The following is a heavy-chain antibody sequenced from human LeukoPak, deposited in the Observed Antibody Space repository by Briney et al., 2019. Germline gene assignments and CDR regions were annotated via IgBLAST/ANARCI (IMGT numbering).Heavy chain of an antibody. V-gene: IGHV3-23*01. J-gene: IGHJ4*02. CDR2: VSVSGGRT. D-gene: IGHD2-8*02. Sequence: PGGSLRLSCAASGFTFSSYAMSWVRQAPGKGLEWVSGVSVSGGRTFSADSVKGRFTISRDNSKNTLFLQMNSLRAEDTAGYYCAKEVCTGGSCPYNFDSWGQGTLVTVSS. CDR1: GFTFSSYA. CDR3: AKEVCTGGSCPYNFDS.